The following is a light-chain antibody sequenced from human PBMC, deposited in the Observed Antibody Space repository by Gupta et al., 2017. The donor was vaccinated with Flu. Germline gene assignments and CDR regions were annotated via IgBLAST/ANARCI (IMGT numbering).Light chain of an antibody. CDR3: SSYAITNTLV. V-gene: IGLV2-14*01. CDR2: EVT. Sequence: SITISCTGTRGDIGDYKYVSWYQQYPGKAPKLIIYEVTNRPSRVSSRFSGSKSGNTASLTISGLQDEDEADYFCSSYAITNTLVFGSGTTVTV. CDR1: RGDIGDYKY. J-gene: IGLJ1*01.